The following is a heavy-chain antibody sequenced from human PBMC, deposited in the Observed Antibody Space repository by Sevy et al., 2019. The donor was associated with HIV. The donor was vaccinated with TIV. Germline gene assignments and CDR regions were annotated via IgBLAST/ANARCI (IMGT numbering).Heavy chain of an antibody. Sequence: GGSLRLSCAASGFTVSSKYMTWVRQAPGKGLEWVSVIYSGGTTYYADSVKGRFTISRDNSKNTPYLQMNSLRAEDTAVYYCARERAGIAAGGEVDYWGQGTLVTVSS. CDR2: IYSGGTT. V-gene: IGHV3-53*01. D-gene: IGHD6-13*01. CDR3: ARERAGIAAGGEVDY. J-gene: IGHJ4*02. CDR1: GFTVSSKY.